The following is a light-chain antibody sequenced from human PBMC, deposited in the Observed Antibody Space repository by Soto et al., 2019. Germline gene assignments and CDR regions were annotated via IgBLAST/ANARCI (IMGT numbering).Light chain of an antibody. J-gene: IGKJ5*01. Sequence: IQLTQSPSSLSASVGDRVTITCRASQGISSYLAWYQQKPGNAPKLLIYAASTLQSGVPSRFSGSGPGTDFTLTISSLQPEDFATYYCQQLNSYPITFGQGTRLEIK. CDR2: AAS. CDR1: QGISSY. V-gene: IGKV1-9*01. CDR3: QQLNSYPIT.